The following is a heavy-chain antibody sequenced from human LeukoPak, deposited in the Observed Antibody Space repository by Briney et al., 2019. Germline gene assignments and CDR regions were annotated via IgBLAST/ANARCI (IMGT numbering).Heavy chain of an antibody. V-gene: IGHV4-59*08. CDR2: IYYSGST. D-gene: IGHD6-13*01. CDR3: ASYIAAAGTFQH. CDR1: GGSISSYY. J-gene: IGHJ1*01. Sequence: SETLSLTCTFSGGSISSYYWSWIRQPPGKGLEWIGYIYYSGSTNYNPSLKSRVTISVDTSKNQFSLKLSSVTAADTAVYYCASYIAAAGTFQHWGQGTLVTVSS.